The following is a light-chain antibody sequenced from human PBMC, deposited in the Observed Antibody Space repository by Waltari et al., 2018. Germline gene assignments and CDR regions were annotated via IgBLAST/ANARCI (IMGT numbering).Light chain of an antibody. J-gene: IGKJ2*01. CDR1: QNIITW. CDR3: QQYDDFPST. Sequence: DIQMTQSPSTLSVSVGDRDTITCRASQNIITWLAWYQQKPGKPPRLLVHTASILETGVPSRFSGSGSGTTFTLTINSLQPDDFATYYCQQYDDFPSTFGQGTKLEI. CDR2: TAS. V-gene: IGKV1-5*03.